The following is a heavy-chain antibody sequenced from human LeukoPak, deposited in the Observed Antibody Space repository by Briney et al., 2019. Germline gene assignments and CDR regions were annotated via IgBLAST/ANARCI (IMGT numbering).Heavy chain of an antibody. J-gene: IGHJ4*02. V-gene: IGHV3-48*01. D-gene: IGHD3-10*01. CDR2: ISSSSSTI. CDR3: AKDLRSTIITMGRGFDY. Sequence: PGGSLRLSCAASGFTFSSYSMNWVRQAPGKGLEWVSYISSSSSTIYYADSVKGRFTISRDNAKNSLYLQMNSLRAEDTAVYYCAKDLRSTIITMGRGFDYWGQGTLVTVSS. CDR1: GFTFSSYS.